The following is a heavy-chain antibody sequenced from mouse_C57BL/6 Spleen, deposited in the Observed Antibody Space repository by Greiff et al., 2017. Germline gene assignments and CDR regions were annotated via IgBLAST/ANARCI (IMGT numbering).Heavy chain of an antibody. CDR2: IYPGDGDT. CDR1: GYAFSSSW. Sequence: LQESGPELVKPGASVKISCKASGYAFSSSWMNWVKQRPGKGLEWIGRIYPGDGDTNYNGKFKGKATLTADKSSSTAYMQLSSLTSEDSAVYFCARWAYYAMDYWGQGTSVTVSS. V-gene: IGHV1-82*01. J-gene: IGHJ4*01. CDR3: ARWAYYAMDY.